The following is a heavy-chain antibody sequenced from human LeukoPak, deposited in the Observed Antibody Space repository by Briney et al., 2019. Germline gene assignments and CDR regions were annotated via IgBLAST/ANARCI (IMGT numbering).Heavy chain of an antibody. J-gene: IGHJ4*02. V-gene: IGHV3-7*01. CDR1: GFTFSSYW. CDR2: IKQDGSEK. D-gene: IGHD6-6*01. Sequence: GGSLRLSCAASGFTFSSYWMSWVRQASGKGLEWVANIKQDGSEKYYVDSVKGRFTISRDNAKNSLYLQMNSLRAEDTAVYYCARVTGYSSSPGVDYWGQGTLVTVSS. CDR3: ARVTGYSSSPGVDY.